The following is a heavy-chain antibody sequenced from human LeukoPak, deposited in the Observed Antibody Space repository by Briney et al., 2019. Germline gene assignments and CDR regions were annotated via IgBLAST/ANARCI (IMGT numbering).Heavy chain of an antibody. CDR2: INPNSGGT. V-gene: IGHV1-2*02. CDR1: GYTFTGYY. Sequence: ASVKVSCKASGYTFTGYYMHWVRQAPGQGLEWMGWINPNSGGTNYAQKFQGRVTMTRDTSISTAYMELSRLRSDDTAVYYCAREGPADVLRYFDWLFHTDAFDIWGQGTMVTVSS. CDR3: AREGPADVLRYFDWLFHTDAFDI. J-gene: IGHJ3*02. D-gene: IGHD3-9*01.